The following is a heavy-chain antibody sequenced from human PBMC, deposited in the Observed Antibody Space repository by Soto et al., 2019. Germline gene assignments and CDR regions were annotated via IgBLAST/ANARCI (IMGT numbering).Heavy chain of an antibody. V-gene: IGHV6-1*01. D-gene: IGHD6-19*01. CDR1: GDSVSSNSAA. J-gene: IGHJ4*02. Sequence: SQPLSLTCAISGDSVSSNSAAWNWIRQSPSRGLEWLGRTYYRSKWYNDYAVSVKSRITINPDTSKNQFSLQLNSVTPEDTAVYYCARSRHQYSSGWYALDYWGQGTLVTVS. CDR2: TYYRSKWYN. CDR3: ARSRHQYSSGWYALDY.